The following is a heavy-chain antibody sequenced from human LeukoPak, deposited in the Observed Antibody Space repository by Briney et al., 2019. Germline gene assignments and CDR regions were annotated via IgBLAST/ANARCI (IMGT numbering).Heavy chain of an antibody. CDR2: IGSSGDGAI. Sequence: GGSLRLSCAASGFTFSIFSMTWVRQAPGKGLEWLSYIGSSGDGAIFYRDSVKGRFTVSRDNAKNSLYLQMDSLRDEDTAVYYCARGVGYCSGGRCYNWFDSWGQGTLVTVSS. D-gene: IGHD2-15*01. CDR3: ARGVGYCSGGRCYNWFDS. J-gene: IGHJ5*01. CDR1: GFTFSIFS. V-gene: IGHV3-48*02.